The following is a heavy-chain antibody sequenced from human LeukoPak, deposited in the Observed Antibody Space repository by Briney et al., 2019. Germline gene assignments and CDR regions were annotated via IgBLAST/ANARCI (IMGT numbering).Heavy chain of an antibody. CDR1: GGTFSSCA. CDR2: IIPIFGTA. Sequence: SVKVSCKASGGTFSSCAISWVRQAPGQGLEWMGGIIPIFGTANYAQKFQGRVTITADESTSTAYMELSSLRSEDTAVYYCARGASDPVWFDPWGQGTLVTVSS. CDR3: ARGASDPVWFDP. J-gene: IGHJ5*02. V-gene: IGHV1-69*13.